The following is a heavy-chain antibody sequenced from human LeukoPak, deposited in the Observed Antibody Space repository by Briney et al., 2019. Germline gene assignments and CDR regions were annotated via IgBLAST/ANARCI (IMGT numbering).Heavy chain of an antibody. CDR3: ARDDPLYSGSYFDS. J-gene: IGHJ4*02. V-gene: IGHV3-48*04. Sequence: GGSLRLSCAASGFSFSSYNMNWVRQAPGKGLEWVSFVSSSTSTLYYADSVKGRFTISRDNAKKSLYPQMNSLRAEDTAVYYCARDDPLYSGSYFDSWGQGTLVTVSS. CDR1: GFSFSSYN. D-gene: IGHD1-26*01. CDR2: VSSSTSTL.